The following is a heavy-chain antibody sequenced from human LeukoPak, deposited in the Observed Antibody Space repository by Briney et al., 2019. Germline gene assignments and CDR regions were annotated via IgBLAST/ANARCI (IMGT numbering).Heavy chain of an antibody. CDR1: GFTFSSYS. CDR2: ISSSSSYI. Sequence: PGGSLRLSCAASGFTFSSYSMNWVRQAPGKGLEWVSSISSSSSYIYYADSVKGRFTISRDNAKNSLYLQMNSLRAEDTAVYYCARATLPYGVVTNDAFGIWGQGTMVTVSS. J-gene: IGHJ3*02. D-gene: IGHD4-23*01. CDR3: ARATLPYGVVTNDAFGI. V-gene: IGHV3-21*03.